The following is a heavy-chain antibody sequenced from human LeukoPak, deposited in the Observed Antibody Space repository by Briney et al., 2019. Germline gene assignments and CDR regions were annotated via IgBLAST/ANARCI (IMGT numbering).Heavy chain of an antibody. CDR2: IIPIFGTA. CDR1: GGTFSSYA. CDR3: ARGGYCSGGSCYKPFDY. Sequence: SVKVSCKASGGTFSSYAISWVRQAPGQGLEWIGRIIPIFGTANYAQKFQGRVTLTADKSTSTAYMELSSLRSEDTAVYYCARGGYCSGGSCYKPFDYWGQGTLVTVSS. V-gene: IGHV1-69*06. D-gene: IGHD2-15*01. J-gene: IGHJ4*02.